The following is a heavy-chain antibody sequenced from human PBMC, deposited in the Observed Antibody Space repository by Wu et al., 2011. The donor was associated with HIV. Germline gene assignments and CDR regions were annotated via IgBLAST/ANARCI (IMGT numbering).Heavy chain of an antibody. Sequence: QVQLVQSGAEVKKPGSSVRVSCKASGDRINSHAISWVRQAPGQGLEWMGGDIPVSETLKYAQKFQGRLTSTTDESTNTAYMELSSLRFEDTAVYYCARDPYSSSFYYYYFMDVWAKGPQSPSP. J-gene: IGHJ6*03. D-gene: IGHD6-6*01. V-gene: IGHV1-69*05. CDR1: GDRINSHA. CDR2: DIPVSETL. CDR3: ARDPYSSSFYYYYFMDV.